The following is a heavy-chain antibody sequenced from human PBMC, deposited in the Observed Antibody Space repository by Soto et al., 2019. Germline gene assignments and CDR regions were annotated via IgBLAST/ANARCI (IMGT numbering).Heavy chain of an antibody. CDR1: GGSISSYY. J-gene: IGHJ6*03. D-gene: IGHD3-3*01. Sequence: SETLSLTCTVSGGSISSYYWSWIRQPPGKELEWIGYIYYSGSTNYNPSLKGRVTISVDTSKNQFSLKLSSVTAAYTAVYYCARHLFPNYYMDVWGKGTTVTVSS. CDR3: ARHLFPNYYMDV. CDR2: IYYSGST. V-gene: IGHV4-59*08.